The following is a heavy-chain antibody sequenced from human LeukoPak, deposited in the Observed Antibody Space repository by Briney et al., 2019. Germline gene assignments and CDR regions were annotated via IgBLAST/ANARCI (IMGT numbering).Heavy chain of an antibody. Sequence: ASVKVSCKAYGYTFTSYGISWVRQAPGQGLEWMGWISAYNGNTNYAQKLQGRVTMTTDTSTSTAYMELRSLRSDDTAVYYCAREMENSYGYGIRGNWFDPWGQGTLVTVSS. J-gene: IGHJ5*02. V-gene: IGHV1-18*01. CDR1: GYTFTSYG. CDR2: ISAYNGNT. CDR3: AREMENSYGYGIRGNWFDP. D-gene: IGHD5-18*01.